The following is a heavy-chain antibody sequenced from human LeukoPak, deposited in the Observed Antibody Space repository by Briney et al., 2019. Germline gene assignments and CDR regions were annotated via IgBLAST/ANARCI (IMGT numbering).Heavy chain of an antibody. CDR3: ARYNGWNYYMDV. CDR1: GFTFSSYW. Sequence: GGSLRLSCAASGFTFSSYWMNWVRQAPGKGLEWVANIKQDGSEKYYVDSVKARFTISRDNAKKSLYLQMNSLRAEDTAVYYCARYNGWNYYMDVWGKGTTVTISS. J-gene: IGHJ6*03. CDR2: IKQDGSEK. D-gene: IGHD1-1*01. V-gene: IGHV3-7*01.